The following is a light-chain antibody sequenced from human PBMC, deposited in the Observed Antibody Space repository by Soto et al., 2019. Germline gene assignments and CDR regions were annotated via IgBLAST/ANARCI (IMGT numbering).Light chain of an antibody. CDR1: GSNIGSNY. CDR3: AAWDDSLSGPS. Sequence: QAVVTQPPSASGTPGQRVTISCSGSGSNIGSNYVYWYQQLPGTAPKLLIYRNNQRPSGVPDRFSGSKSGTSASLAISGLRSEDEADYYCAAWDDSLSGPSFGGGTKVTVL. J-gene: IGLJ2*01. V-gene: IGLV1-47*01. CDR2: RNN.